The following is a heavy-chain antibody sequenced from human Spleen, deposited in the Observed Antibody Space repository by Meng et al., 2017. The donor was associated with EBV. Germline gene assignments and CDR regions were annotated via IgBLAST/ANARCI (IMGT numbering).Heavy chain of an antibody. J-gene: IGHJ4*02. CDR1: GDSFGSGCYY. CDR3: ARDGSGSGTDFDY. Sequence: QLEDAGPVLVKAPQTLSPTCAVSGDSFGSGCYYWTWIRQPPGKGLEWIGYISYTGNTDYNPSLKSRVTMSVDTSGNRFSLNLSSVTAADTAVYYCARDGSGSGTDFDYWGQGTLVTVSS. V-gene: IGHV4-30-4*01. CDR2: ISYTGNT. D-gene: IGHD1-1*01.